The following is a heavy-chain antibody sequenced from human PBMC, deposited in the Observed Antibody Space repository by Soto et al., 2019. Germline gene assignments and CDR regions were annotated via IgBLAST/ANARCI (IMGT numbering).Heavy chain of an antibody. CDR1: GGSISSGGYY. CDR3: ARVLERFSGDAFDI. D-gene: IGHD3-10*01. Sequence: LSLTCTVSGGSISSGGYYWSWIRQHPGKGLEWIGYIYYSGSTYYNPSLKSRVTISVDTSKNQFSLKLSSVTAADTTVYYCARVLERFSGDAFDIWGQGTMVTVSS. V-gene: IGHV4-31*03. CDR2: IYYSGST. J-gene: IGHJ3*02.